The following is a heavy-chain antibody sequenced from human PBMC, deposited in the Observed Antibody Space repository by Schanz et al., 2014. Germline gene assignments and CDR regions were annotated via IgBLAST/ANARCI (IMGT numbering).Heavy chain of an antibody. J-gene: IGHJ6*02. CDR3: ARDRAAGYYDSGMSYYYYAMDN. Sequence: EVQLVESGGGLVQPGGSLRLSCAASGFIFSNFAMEWVRQAPGKGLEWVSAISGSGAGTYYADSVKGRFTISRDNSKNTLYLEMNSLRAEDTAVYFCARDRAAGYYDSGMSYYYYAMDNWGQGTKVTV. V-gene: IGHV3-23*04. D-gene: IGHD3-10*01. CDR2: ISGSGAGT. CDR1: GFIFSNFA.